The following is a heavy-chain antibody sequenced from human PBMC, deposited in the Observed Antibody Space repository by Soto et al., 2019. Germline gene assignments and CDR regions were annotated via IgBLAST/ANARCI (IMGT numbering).Heavy chain of an antibody. Sequence: SVKVSCKASGGTFSSYTISWVRQAPGQGLEWMGRIIPILGIANYAQKFQGRVTITADKSTSTAYMELSSLRSEDTAVYYCARGESYYDSSGYYPSGYWGQGTLATVSS. CDR3: ARGESYYDSSGYYPSGY. J-gene: IGHJ4*02. CDR1: GGTFSSYT. D-gene: IGHD3-22*01. V-gene: IGHV1-69*02. CDR2: IIPILGIA.